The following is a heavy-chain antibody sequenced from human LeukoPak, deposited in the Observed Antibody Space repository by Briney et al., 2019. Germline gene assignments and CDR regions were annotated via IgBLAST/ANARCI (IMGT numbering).Heavy chain of an antibody. CDR3: ARDRLEMSRRGNFDY. Sequence: PGGSLRLSCAASGFTFSSYAMHWVRQAPGKGLEWVAAIPYDGSKKYYADSVRGRFTISRDNSKNTLYLQMNSLRAEDTTVYYCARDRLEMSRRGNFDYWGQGTLVIVSS. CDR1: GFTFSSYA. CDR2: IPYDGSKK. D-gene: IGHD5-24*01. J-gene: IGHJ4*02. V-gene: IGHV3-30*04.